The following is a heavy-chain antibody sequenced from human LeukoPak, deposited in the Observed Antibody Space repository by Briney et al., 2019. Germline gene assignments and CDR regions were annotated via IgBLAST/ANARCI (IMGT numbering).Heavy chain of an antibody. Sequence: GGSLRLSCAASGFTFSSYDMHWVRQATGKGLEWVSAIGTAGDTHYPGSVKGRFTISRDNAKNSLYLQMNSLRAEDTAVYYCTRGDRQFGGVIVIDYWGQGTLVTVAS. V-gene: IGHV3-13*01. D-gene: IGHD3-16*02. CDR3: TRGDRQFGGVIVIDY. CDR1: GFTFSSYD. J-gene: IGHJ4*02. CDR2: IGTAGDT.